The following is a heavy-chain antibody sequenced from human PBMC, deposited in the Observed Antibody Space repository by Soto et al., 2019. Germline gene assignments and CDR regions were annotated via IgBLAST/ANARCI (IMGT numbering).Heavy chain of an antibody. D-gene: IGHD3-22*01. Sequence: QIQLVQSGPEVRKPGASAKVSYKTSGYAFTNNDVCWVRQTPGQGLEWMGWISPYSGKTNFARKFQGRVTMTTDTSTSTVYMELGSLTSDDTAVYYCAREGLLLLPDYWGQGTLVTVSS. CDR2: ISPYSGKT. CDR1: GYAFTNND. J-gene: IGHJ4*02. CDR3: AREGLLLLPDY. V-gene: IGHV1-18*01.